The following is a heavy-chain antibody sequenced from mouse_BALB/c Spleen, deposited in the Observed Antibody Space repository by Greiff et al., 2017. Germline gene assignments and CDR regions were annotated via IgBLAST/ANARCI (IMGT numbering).Heavy chain of an antibody. Sequence: EVQLQQSGGDLVKPGGSLKLSCAASGFTFSSYGMSWVRQTPDKRLEWVATISSGGSYTYYPDSVKGRFTISRDNAKNTLYLQMSSLKSEDTAMYYWARRTGKDAMDYWGQGTSVTVSS. CDR2: ISSGGSYT. V-gene: IGHV5-6*01. CDR3: ARRTGKDAMDY. D-gene: IGHD4-1*01. CDR1: GFTFSSYG. J-gene: IGHJ4*01.